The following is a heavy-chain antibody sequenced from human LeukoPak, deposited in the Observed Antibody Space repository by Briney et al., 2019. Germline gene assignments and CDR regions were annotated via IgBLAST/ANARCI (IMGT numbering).Heavy chain of an antibody. V-gene: IGHV3-64*01. CDR3: ARDGSYSGSYYYYYYMDV. CDR2: ISSNGGST. J-gene: IGHJ6*03. D-gene: IGHD1-26*01. CDR1: GFTFSSYA. Sequence: GGSLRLSCAASGFTFSSYAMHWVRQAPGKGLEYVSAISSNGGSTYYANSVKGRFTISGDDSKNTLYLQMGSLRAEDMAVYYCARDGSYSGSYYYYYYMDVWGKGTTVTVSS.